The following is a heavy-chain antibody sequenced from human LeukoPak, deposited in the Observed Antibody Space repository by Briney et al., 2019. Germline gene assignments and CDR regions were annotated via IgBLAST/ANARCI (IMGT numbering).Heavy chain of an antibody. CDR2: IYYSGST. J-gene: IGHJ3*02. V-gene: IGHV4-59*01. CDR1: GGSISSYY. Sequence: SETLSLTCTVSGGSISSYYWSWLRQPPGKGLEWIGYIYYSGSTNYNPSLKSRLTISVDTSKNQFSLKLSSVTAADTAVYYCARVGTGTTYAFDIWGQGTMVTVSS. CDR3: ARVGTGTTYAFDI. D-gene: IGHD1-1*01.